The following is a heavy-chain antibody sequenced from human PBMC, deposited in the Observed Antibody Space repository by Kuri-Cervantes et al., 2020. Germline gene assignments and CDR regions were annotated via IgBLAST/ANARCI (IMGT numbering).Heavy chain of an antibody. CDR1: GGSISSSSYY. CDR3: ARAPLGAFQALGAFDI. V-gene: IGHV4-61*02. J-gene: IGHJ3*02. D-gene: IGHD3-10*01. Sequence: LRLSCTVSGGSISSSSYYWSWIRQPAGKGLEWIGRIYTSGSTNYNPSLKSRVTISVDTSKNQFSLKLSSVAAADTAVYYCARAPLGAFQALGAFDIWGQGTMVTVSS. CDR2: IYTSGST.